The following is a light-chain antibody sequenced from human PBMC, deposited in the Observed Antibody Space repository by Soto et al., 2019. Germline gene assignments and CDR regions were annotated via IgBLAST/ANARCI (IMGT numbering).Light chain of an antibody. CDR2: GAS. J-gene: IGKJ1*01. V-gene: IGKV3-20*01. CDR3: HHYLGSPWA. Sequence: EIVLTQSPGTLSLSPGERATLSCRASQSVNRFLAWFQQKPGQAPRLLIYGASNRATGIPDRYSGSGSETDFTLTITRLEPEDSAVYSCHHYLGSPWAFGQGTNVEIK. CDR1: QSVNRF.